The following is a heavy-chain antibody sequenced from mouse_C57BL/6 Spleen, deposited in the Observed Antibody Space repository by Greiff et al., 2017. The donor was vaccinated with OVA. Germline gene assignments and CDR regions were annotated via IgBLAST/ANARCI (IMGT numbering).Heavy chain of an antibody. CDR2: IYPGDGDT. CDR1: GYAFSSSW. CDR3: AGEGGFPWFAY. J-gene: IGHJ3*01. Sequence: QVQLQQSGPELVKPGASVKISCKASGYAFSSSWMNWVKQRPGKGLEWIGRIYPGDGDTNYNGKFKGKATLTADKSSSTAYMQLSSLTSEESAVYFCAGEGGFPWFAYWGKGTLVTVSA. V-gene: IGHV1-82*01.